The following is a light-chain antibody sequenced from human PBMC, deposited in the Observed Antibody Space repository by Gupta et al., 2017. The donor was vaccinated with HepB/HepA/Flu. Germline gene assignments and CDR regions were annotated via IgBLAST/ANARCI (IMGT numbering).Light chain of an antibody. CDR2: DVS. Sequence: QSALTQPASVSGSPGQSITISCTGTSSDIGNYNYVSWYQQHPCKGPKLMIFDVSNRPSVVSSRFSGSKSGNTASLTISGLQAEDEADYYCSSYASSSTRVVFGGGTKVTVL. CDR3: SSYASSSTRVV. CDR1: SSDIGNYNY. V-gene: IGLV2-14*03. J-gene: IGLJ2*01.